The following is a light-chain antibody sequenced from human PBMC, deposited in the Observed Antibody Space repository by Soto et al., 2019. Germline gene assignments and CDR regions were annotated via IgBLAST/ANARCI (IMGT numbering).Light chain of an antibody. V-gene: IGLV1-44*01. Sequence: LTQPPSASGTPGQRVTFSCSGSSSNIGINTVNWYRQLPGTAPQLLISDNHRRPSGVPDRFSGSKSGTSASLAISGLQSEDEATYFCAAWDVSLKGFVFGTGTKVTVL. CDR1: SSNIGINT. J-gene: IGLJ1*01. CDR3: AAWDVSLKGFV. CDR2: DNH.